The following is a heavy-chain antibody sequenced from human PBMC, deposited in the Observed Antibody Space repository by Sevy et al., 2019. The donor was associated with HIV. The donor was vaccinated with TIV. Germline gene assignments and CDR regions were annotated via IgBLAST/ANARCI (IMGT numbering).Heavy chain of an antibody. D-gene: IGHD3-3*01. J-gene: IGHJ6*02. CDR3: AAARTWSGYYRGGYYYYGMDV. CDR1: GFTFTSSA. V-gene: IGHV1-58*01. CDR2: IVVGSGKT. Sequence: ASVKVSCKASGFTFTSSAVQWVRQARGQRLEWIGWIVVGSGKTNYAQKFQERVTITRDMSTSTAYMELSSLRSEDTAVYYCAAARTWSGYYRGGYYYYGMDVWGQGTTVTVSS.